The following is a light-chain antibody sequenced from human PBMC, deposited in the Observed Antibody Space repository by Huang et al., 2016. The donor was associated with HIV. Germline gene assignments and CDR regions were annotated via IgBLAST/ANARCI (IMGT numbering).Light chain of an antibody. CDR3: QQYHTIPWT. V-gene: IGKV1-NL1*01. J-gene: IGKJ1*01. Sequence: DIQMTQSPSSLSASVGDRVTITCRATQGIGNSLAWYQQKPGKAPRLLLYATSRLERGVPSRFSGSGSGTHYTLTINTLQPEDIGSYYCQQYHTIPWTFGQGTKVEVK. CDR1: QGIGNS. CDR2: ATS.